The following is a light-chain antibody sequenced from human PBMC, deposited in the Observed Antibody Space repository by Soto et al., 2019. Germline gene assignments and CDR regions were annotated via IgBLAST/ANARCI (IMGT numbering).Light chain of an antibody. CDR1: QNVNSN. J-gene: IGKJ2*01. V-gene: IGKV3-15*01. CDR2: NVS. Sequence: EIAMTQSPATLSVSPGQRATLSCRASQNVNSNLAWYQQKPGHAPSLLMYNVSTRATGFPARFSGSGSGTEFTHTISSLQSEDSAIYYCQQYNTVNTFGQGTKLEIK. CDR3: QQYNTVNT.